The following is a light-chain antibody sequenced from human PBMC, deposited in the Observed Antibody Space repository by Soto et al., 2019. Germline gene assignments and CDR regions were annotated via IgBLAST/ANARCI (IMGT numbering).Light chain of an antibody. CDR2: GAS. V-gene: IGKV3-15*01. CDR1: RTVSDR. J-gene: IGKJ4*01. CDR3: QQYYHWPVT. Sequence: EILMTQSPDALSVSPGERVTLSCGASRTVSDRLAWYQHKPGQAPRLVVSGASTGATGIPPRFRGSGSGPEFTLTVDTGQSEDIAMYYCQQYYHWPVTFGGGTKVDTK.